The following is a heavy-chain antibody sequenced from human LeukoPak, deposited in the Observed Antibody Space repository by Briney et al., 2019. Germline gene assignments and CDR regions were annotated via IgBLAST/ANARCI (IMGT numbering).Heavy chain of an antibody. J-gene: IGHJ4*02. CDR3: AGGEVGATDY. Sequence: GGSLRLSCAASGFTFSSYAMHWVRQAPGKGLEWVAVISYDGSNKYYADSVKGRFTISRDNSKNTLYLQMNSLRAEDTAVYYCAGGEVGATDYWGQGTLVTVSS. D-gene: IGHD1-26*01. CDR1: GFTFSSYA. CDR2: ISYDGSNK. V-gene: IGHV3-30-3*01.